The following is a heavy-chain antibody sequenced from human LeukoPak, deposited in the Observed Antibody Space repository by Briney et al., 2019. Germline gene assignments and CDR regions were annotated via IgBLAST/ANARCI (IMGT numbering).Heavy chain of an antibody. D-gene: IGHD3-3*01. CDR3: ARAEYYDFWSGYLPPDNYYYYYMDV. J-gene: IGHJ6*03. V-gene: IGHV1-69*05. CDR2: IIPIFGTA. CDR1: GGTFSSYA. Sequence: SVKVSFKASGGTFSSYAISWVRQAPGKGGEWMGGIIPIFGTANYPQKFQVRVTITTHDSTSTAYMELSSLRSDDTAVYYCARAEYYDFWSGYLPPDNYYYYYMDVWGKGTTVTVSS.